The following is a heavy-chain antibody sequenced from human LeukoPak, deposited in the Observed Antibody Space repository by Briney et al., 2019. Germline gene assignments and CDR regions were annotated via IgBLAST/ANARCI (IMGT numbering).Heavy chain of an antibody. CDR2: INPNSGGT. D-gene: IGHD5-18*01. V-gene: IGHV1-2*02. CDR3: AIRGYSYGPSAFDI. Sequence: ASVKVSCKASGYTSTGYYMHWVRQAPGQGLEWMGWINPNSGGTNYAQKFQGRVTMTRDTSISTAYMELSRLRSDDTAVYYCAIRGYSYGPSAFDIWGQGTMVTVSS. CDR1: GYTSTGYY. J-gene: IGHJ3*02.